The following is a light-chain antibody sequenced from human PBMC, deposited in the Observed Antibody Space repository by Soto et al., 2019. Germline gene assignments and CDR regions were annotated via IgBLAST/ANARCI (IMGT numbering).Light chain of an antibody. J-gene: IGKJ1*01. Sequence: DIPMTQSPSTLSASGLARGSTSFLVSQSISSWLAWYQQKPGKAPKLLLYKASSLESGVPSRFSGSGSGTEFTLTISSLQPDDFATYYCQQYNSYSTWTFGQGTKVDIK. V-gene: IGKV1-5*03. CDR2: KAS. CDR1: QSISSW. CDR3: QQYNSYSTWT.